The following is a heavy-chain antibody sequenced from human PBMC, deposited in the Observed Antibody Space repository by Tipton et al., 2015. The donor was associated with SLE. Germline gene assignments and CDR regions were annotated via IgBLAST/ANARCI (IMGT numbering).Heavy chain of an antibody. CDR1: GFTFGDFE. CDR2: IRSKADGGTT. CDR3: TTDGLAGTPGY. V-gene: IGHV3-49*03. D-gene: IGHD1-1*01. Sequence: SLRLSCTASGFTFGDFEMSWFRQAPGKGLEWVGFIRSKADGGTTDYAASVKGRFTISRDDSKNTLYLQMNSLKTEDTAVYYCTTDGLAGTPGYWGQGTLVTVSS. J-gene: IGHJ4*02.